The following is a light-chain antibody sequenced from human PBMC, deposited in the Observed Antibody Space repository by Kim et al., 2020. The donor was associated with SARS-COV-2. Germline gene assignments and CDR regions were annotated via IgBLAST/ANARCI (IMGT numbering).Light chain of an antibody. J-gene: IGLJ1*01. Sequence: GRSDTISCTGPSSDVGSYNRVSWYQQPPGTAPKLIISEVNNRPSGIPDRFSGSKSGNTASLTISGLQAEDEADYYCLSYTSTSTFVFGTGTQLNVL. V-gene: IGLV2-18*02. CDR1: SSDVGSYNR. CDR3: LSYTSTSTFV. CDR2: EVN.